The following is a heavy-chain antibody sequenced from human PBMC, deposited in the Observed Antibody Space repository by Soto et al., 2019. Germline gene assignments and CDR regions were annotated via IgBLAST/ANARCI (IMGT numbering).Heavy chain of an antibody. J-gene: IGHJ6*02. CDR1: GGSISSYF. V-gene: IGHV4-59*06. CDR2: IYYSGTT. Sequence: SETLSLTCTVSGGSISSYFWSWLRQYPGKGLEWIGYIYYSGTTYYNPSLKSRVTISIDTSENQFSLRLGSVTAEDTAVYYCARWELRFYGMDVWGQGTPVTVSS. D-gene: IGHD1-7*01. CDR3: ARWELRFYGMDV.